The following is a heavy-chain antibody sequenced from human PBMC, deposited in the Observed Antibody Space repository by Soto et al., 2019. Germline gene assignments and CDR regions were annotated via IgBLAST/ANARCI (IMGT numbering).Heavy chain of an antibody. V-gene: IGHV4-30-4*01. CDR1: GGSISSGDYY. J-gene: IGHJ4*02. D-gene: IGHD5-18*01. CDR2: IYYSGST. Sequence: SETLSLTCTVSGGSISSGDYYWSWIRQSPGKGLDWIGYIYYSGSTYYNPSLKSRVTISVDTSKNQFSLKLSSVTAADTAVYYCARVLIGYGTYYFDQWGQGALVTVSS. CDR3: ARVLIGYGTYYFDQ.